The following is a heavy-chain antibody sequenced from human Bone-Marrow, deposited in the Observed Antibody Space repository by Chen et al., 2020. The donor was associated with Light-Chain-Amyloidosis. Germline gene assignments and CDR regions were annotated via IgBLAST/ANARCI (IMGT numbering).Heavy chain of an antibody. D-gene: IGHD6-13*01. CDR2: ISYDGSNK. V-gene: IGHV3-30*04. CDR1: GFTFSSYA. J-gene: IGHJ6*02. CDR3: ARAGYSSSWHYYYYGMDV. Sequence: QVQLVESGGGVVQPGRSLRLSCAASGFTFSSYAMHWVRQAPGKGLEWVAVISYDGSNKYYADSVKGRFTISRDNSKNTLYLQMNSLRAEDTAVYYCARAGYSSSWHYYYYGMDVWGQGTTVTVSS.